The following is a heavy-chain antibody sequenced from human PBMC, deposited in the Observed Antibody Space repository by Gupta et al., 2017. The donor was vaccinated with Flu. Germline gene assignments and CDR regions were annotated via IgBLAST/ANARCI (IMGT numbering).Heavy chain of an antibody. D-gene: IGHD6-6*01. V-gene: IGHV3-30*18. CDR2: ISYDGSNK. Sequence: RQAPGKGLEWVAVISYDGSNKYYADSVKGRFTISRDNSKNTLYLQMNSLRAEDTAVYYCAKEREYSSSSFDYWGQGTLVTVSS. CDR3: AKEREYSSSSFDY. J-gene: IGHJ4*02.